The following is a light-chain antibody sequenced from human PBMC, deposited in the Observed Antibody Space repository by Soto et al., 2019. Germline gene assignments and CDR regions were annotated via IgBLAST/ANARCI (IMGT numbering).Light chain of an antibody. Sequence: DFQMTQSPSSLSASVGDIVTITFRASQSFSTYLAWYQQKPGKVPKLLISGISTLQSGVPSRFSGSGSGTEFTLTISSLQPEDFATYYCQQLNSYPLTFGGGTKVDIK. V-gene: IGKV1-27*01. J-gene: IGKJ4*01. CDR2: GIS. CDR1: QSFSTY. CDR3: QQLNSYPLT.